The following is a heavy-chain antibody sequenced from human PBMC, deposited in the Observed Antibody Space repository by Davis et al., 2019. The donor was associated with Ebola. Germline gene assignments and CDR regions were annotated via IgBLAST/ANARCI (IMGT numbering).Heavy chain of an antibody. Sequence: HTGGSLRLSCAASEFTFHNYWMHWVRQAPGRGLVWVSRISPDGSKTGYADSVKGRFTTSRDNAKNTLYLQWTSLRADDTAVYFCTRDFDAGNGYWGQGTLVTVSS. CDR2: ISPDGSKT. CDR1: EFTFHNYW. CDR3: TRDFDAGNGY. V-gene: IGHV3-74*01. J-gene: IGHJ4*02. D-gene: IGHD2-8*01.